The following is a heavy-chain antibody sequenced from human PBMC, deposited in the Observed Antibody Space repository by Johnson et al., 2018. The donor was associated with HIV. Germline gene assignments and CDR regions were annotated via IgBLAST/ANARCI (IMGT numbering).Heavy chain of an antibody. V-gene: IGHV3-30-3*01. CDR3: ASPERPTGTQEEAFDI. CDR2: ISYDGSNN. J-gene: IGHJ3*02. CDR1: GFTFSSYA. Sequence: VQLVESGGGVVQPGRSLRLSCAASGFTFSSYAMHWVRQAPGKGLEWVAVISYDGSNNYYADSVKGRFTISRDNSKNTLYLQWNSLTAEDTAVYYCASPERPTGTQEEAFDIWGQGTMVIVSS. D-gene: IGHD1-1*01.